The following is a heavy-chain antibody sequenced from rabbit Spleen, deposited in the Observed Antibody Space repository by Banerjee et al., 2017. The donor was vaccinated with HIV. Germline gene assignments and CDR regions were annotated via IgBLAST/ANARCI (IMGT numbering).Heavy chain of an antibody. CDR3: ARDAAGREDFNL. Sequence: EQLEESGGGLVKPEGSLTLTCKASGVSFSDKDVMCWVRQAPGKGLEWIACIDTNNGDTDYANWPKGRFTISKTSSTTVTLQMTSLTAADTATYFCARDAAGREDFNLWGQGTLVTVS. V-gene: IGHV1S45*01. D-gene: IGHD4-2*01. CDR2: IDTNNGDT. J-gene: IGHJ4*01. CDR1: GVSFSDKDV.